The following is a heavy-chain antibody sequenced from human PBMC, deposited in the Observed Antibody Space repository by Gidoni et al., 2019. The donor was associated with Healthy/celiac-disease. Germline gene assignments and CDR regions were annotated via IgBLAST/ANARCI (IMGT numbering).Heavy chain of an antibody. Sequence: EVQLVESGGGLVKPGRSLRLSCTASGFTFGDYAISWFRQASGQGLEWVGFIRSKAYGGTTEYAASVKGRFTSSRDDSKSIAYLQMNSLKTEDTAVYYCTREAEVGATTDYYYYGMDVWGQGTTVTVSS. CDR1: GFTFGDYA. D-gene: IGHD1-26*01. CDR2: IRSKAYGGTT. V-gene: IGHV3-49*05. CDR3: TREAEVGATTDYYYYGMDV. J-gene: IGHJ6*02.